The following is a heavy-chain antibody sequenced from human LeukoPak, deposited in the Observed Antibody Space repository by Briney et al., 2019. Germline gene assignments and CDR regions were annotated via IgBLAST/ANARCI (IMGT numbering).Heavy chain of an antibody. CDR1: GFTFSSYA. V-gene: IGHV3-30*18. CDR2: ISYDGSNK. CDR3: AKTTIGYCSSTSCYYSPLDY. J-gene: IGHJ4*02. D-gene: IGHD2-2*01. Sequence: PGGSLRLSCAASGFTFSSYAMHWVRQAPGKGLEWVAVISYDGSNKYYADSVKGRFTISRDNSKNTLYLQMNSLRAEDTAVYYCAKTTIGYCSSTSCYYSPLDYWGQGTLVTVSS.